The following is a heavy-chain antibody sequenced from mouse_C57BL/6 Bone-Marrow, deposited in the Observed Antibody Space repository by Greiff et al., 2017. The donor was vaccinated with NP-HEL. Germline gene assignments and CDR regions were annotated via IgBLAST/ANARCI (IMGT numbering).Heavy chain of an antibody. V-gene: IGHV1-82*01. CDR1: GYAFSSSW. CDR2: IYPGDGDT. Sequence: QVQLQQSGPELVKPGASVKISCKASGYAFSSSWMNWVKQRPGKGLEWIGRIYPGDGDTNYNGKFKGKATLTADKSSSTAYMQLSSLTSEYSAVYFCARAYGYFDYWGQGTTLTVSS. D-gene: IGHD1-1*01. CDR3: ARAYGYFDY. J-gene: IGHJ2*01.